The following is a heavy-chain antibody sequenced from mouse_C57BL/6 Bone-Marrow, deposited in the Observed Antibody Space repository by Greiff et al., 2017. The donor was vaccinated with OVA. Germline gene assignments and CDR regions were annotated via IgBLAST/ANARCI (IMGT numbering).Heavy chain of an antibody. CDR1: GYTFTAYE. CDR2: IDPETGGT. J-gene: IGHJ2*01. CDR3: TRYYVSPFDY. V-gene: IGHV1-15*01. Sequence: VQLVESGAELVRPGASVTLSCKASGYTFTAYEMHWVKQTPVNGLDWIGAIDPETGGTDYTQKFKGKAILTAYKSSRTAYMELRSLTSEDSAVYYCTRYYVSPFDYWGQGTTLTVSS. D-gene: IGHD1-1*01.